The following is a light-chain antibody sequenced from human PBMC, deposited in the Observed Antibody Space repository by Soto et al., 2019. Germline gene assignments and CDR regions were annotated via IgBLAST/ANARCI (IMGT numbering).Light chain of an antibody. J-gene: IGKJ1*01. CDR1: QRVSNNF. Sequence: VVLTQFPGTLSLSPGETATLSCGASQRVSNNFLGWYQQKPGLPPRLLIYDATSRANGIPERFSGRGSGTHFTLTISRLEPEDFAVYYCQQYGSTPLTFGRGTKVDI. CDR2: DAT. V-gene: IGKV3D-20*01. CDR3: QQYGSTPLT.